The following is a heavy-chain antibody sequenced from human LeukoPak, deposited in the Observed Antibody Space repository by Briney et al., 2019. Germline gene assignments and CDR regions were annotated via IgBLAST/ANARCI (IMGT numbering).Heavy chain of an antibody. CDR3: ARDLYSGEAFDY. J-gene: IGHJ4*02. V-gene: IGHV3-21*01. CDR1: GFTFSRYS. D-gene: IGHD1-26*01. Sequence: GGALRLSCAASGFTFSRYSMNWVRQAPGKGLEGVSSISSSSSYIYYADSVKGRFTISRDNAKNPLYLQMNSLRAEDTAVYYCARDLYSGEAFDYWGQGTLVPVSS. CDR2: ISSSSSYI.